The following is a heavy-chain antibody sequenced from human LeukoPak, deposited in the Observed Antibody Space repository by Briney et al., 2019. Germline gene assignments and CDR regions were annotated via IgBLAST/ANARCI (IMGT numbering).Heavy chain of an antibody. J-gene: IGHJ5*02. CDR1: GFTFSSYW. V-gene: IGHV3-74*01. CDR2: INSDGSST. Sequence: GGSLRLSCAASGFTFSSYWMHWVRQAPGKGLVWFSRINSDGSSTSYADSVKGRFTISRDNAKNTLYLQMNSLRAEDTAVYYCAREVEGWFDPWGQGTLVTVSS. CDR3: AREVEGWFDP.